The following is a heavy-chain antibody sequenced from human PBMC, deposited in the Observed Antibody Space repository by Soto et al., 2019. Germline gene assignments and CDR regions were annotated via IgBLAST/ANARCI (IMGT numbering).Heavy chain of an antibody. CDR1: GYSFTNFH. Sequence: QVQLSQFGAEVKKPGASVKVSCKASGYSFTNFHIHWVRQAPGQGLEWMGMIDPSGGITRDAQRRQGRITMTRDGSTSTVYMELRSLTSEDTAVYYCARDVSGHDNYESIGYYFDHWGQGTLVTVSS. CDR3: ARDVSGHDNYESIGYYFDH. D-gene: IGHD3-22*01. CDR2: IDPSGGIT. V-gene: IGHV1-46*01. J-gene: IGHJ4*02.